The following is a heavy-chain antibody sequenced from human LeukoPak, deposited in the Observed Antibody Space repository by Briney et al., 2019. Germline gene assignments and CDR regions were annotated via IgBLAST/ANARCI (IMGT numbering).Heavy chain of an antibody. J-gene: IGHJ6*03. Sequence: SETLSLTCAVSGGSISSSNWWSWVRQPPGKGLEWIGEISHSGSTNYNPSLKSRVTISVDKSKNQFSLKLSSVTAADTAVYSCARVLEYYYDSSTPSYYYYYYMDVWGKGTTVTVS. CDR3: ARVLEYYYDSSTPSYYYYYYMDV. CDR2: ISHSGST. D-gene: IGHD3-22*01. V-gene: IGHV4-4*02. CDR1: GGSISSSNW.